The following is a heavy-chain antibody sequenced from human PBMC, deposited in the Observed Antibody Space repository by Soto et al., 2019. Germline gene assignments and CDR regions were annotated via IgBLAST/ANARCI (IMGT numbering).Heavy chain of an antibody. J-gene: IGHJ5*02. Sequence: QVQLEESGGGVVQPGRSLRLSCAASEFDFSNFAMHWVRQAPGKGLEWMAVISYDGDTQYYADSAKGRFTISRDKSQNTLYMQMASLTSDSTDITYCVRGQCIFAPSSPFEHWGHGTVV. CDR3: VRGQCIFAPSSPFEH. CDR2: ISYDGDTQ. CDR1: EFDFSNFA. V-gene: IGHV3-30-3*01.